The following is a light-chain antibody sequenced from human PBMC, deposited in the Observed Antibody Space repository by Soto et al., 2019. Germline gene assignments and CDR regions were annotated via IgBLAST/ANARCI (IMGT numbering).Light chain of an antibody. CDR2: VVS. V-gene: IGLV2-8*01. Sequence: QSALTQPPSASGSPGQSVTISCTGTSSDVGGSNFVSWYQQHPGKAPKLIIYVVSKRPSGVPDRFSGSKSGNTASLTVSGLQAEDEAGYYGRSDGNSYAGAGTGTFVFGGGTKLTVL. CDR1: SSDVGGSNF. J-gene: IGLJ3*02. CDR3: RSDGNSYAGAGTGTFV.